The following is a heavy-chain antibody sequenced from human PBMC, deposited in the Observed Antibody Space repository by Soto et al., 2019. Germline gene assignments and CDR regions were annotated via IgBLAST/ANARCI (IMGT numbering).Heavy chain of an antibody. CDR2: IKQDGSEK. V-gene: IGHV3-7*01. J-gene: IGHJ3*02. CDR3: GRDNKYYDFWGGPDAFDI. D-gene: IGHD3-3*01. Sequence: PGGSLRLSCAASGFTFSSYWMSWVRQAPGKGLEWVANIKQDGSEKYYVDSVKGRFTISRDNAKNSLYLQMNSLRAEDTAVFYCGRDNKYYDFWGGPDAFDIWGKGTMVPVSS. CDR1: GFTFSSYW.